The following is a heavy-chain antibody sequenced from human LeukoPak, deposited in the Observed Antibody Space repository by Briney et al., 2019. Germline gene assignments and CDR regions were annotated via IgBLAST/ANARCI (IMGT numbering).Heavy chain of an antibody. CDR2: IYSSGST. D-gene: IGHD3-9*01. V-gene: IGHV4-39*01. CDR3: ARHGSYDILTGYSYYFDY. J-gene: IGHJ4*02. CDR1: GGSISSTIYF. Sequence: SETLSLTCTVSGGSISSTIYFWGWIRQPPGKGLESIGSIYSSGSTYYNPSLKSRVTISVDTSKNQFSLKLSSVTAAATAVYYCARHGSYDILTGYSYYFDYWGQGTLVTVSS.